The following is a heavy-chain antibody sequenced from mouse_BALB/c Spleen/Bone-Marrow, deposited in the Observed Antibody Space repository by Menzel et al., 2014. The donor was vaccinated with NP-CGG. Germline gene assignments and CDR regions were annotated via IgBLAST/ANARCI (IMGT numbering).Heavy chain of an antibody. V-gene: IGHV5-9-2*01. J-gene: IGHJ3*01. CDR2: ISGGGSYT. D-gene: IGHD2-4*01. CDR3: ARHAYYDQTEVSFVY. Sequence: EVKLEESGGGLGKSGGSLKLSCAASGFTFNSYGMSWVRQTPEKRLEWVATISGGGSYTFYPDSVKGRFTISRDNAKNNLYLQLSSLRSEDTALYYCARHAYYDQTEVSFVYWGQGTLVTVSA. CDR1: GFTFNSYG.